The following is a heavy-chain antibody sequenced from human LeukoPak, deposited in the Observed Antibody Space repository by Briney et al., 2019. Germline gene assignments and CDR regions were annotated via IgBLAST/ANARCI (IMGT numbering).Heavy chain of an antibody. Sequence: PGGSLRLSCAASGFTFSSYSVNWVRQAPGKGLEWVSSISSSSSYIYYADSVKGRFTISRDNAKNSLYLQMNSLRAEDTAVYYCARGFNFRLFFDYWGQGTLVTVSS. J-gene: IGHJ4*02. D-gene: IGHD1-20*01. CDR2: ISSSSSYI. V-gene: IGHV3-21*01. CDR3: ARGFNFRLFFDY. CDR1: GFTFSSYS.